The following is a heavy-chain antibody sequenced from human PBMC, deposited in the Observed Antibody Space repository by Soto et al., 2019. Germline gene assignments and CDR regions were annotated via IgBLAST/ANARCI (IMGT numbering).Heavy chain of an antibody. CDR1: GGSFSGYY. D-gene: IGHD3-10*01. J-gene: IGHJ5*02. Sequence: PSETLALTCAVYGGSFSGYYWSWIRQPPGKGLEWIGEINHSGSTNYNPSLKSRVTISVDTSKNQLSLKLSSVTAADTAVYYCAIAIRGVHQDTRRVGTKNKAAQGSWFDPWGQGTLVTVSS. CDR2: INHSGST. V-gene: IGHV4-34*01. CDR3: AIAIRGVHQDTRRVGTKNKAAQGSWFDP.